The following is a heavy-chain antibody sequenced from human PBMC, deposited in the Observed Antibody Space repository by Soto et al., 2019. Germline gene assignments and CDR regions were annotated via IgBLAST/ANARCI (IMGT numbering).Heavy chain of an antibody. V-gene: IGHV1-18*01. CDR1: GYTFTSYG. D-gene: IGHD2-15*01. Sequence: ASVKVSCKASGYTFTSYGISWVRQAPGQGLEWMGWISAYNGNTNYAQKLQGRVTMTTDTSTSTAYMELRSLRSDDTAVYYCAREESVYCSGGTCYQFDYWGQGTLVTVSS. CDR2: ISAYNGNT. CDR3: AREESVYCSGGTCYQFDY. J-gene: IGHJ4*02.